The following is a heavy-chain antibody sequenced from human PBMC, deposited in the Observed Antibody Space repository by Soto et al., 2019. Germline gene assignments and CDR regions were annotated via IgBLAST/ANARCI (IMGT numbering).Heavy chain of an antibody. CDR1: GYTFTSYG. J-gene: IGHJ6*03. V-gene: IGHV1-18*01. CDR2: ISAYNGNT. Sequence: QVQLVQSGVEVKKPGASVKVSCKASGYTFTSYGISWVRQAPGQGLEWMGWISAYNGNTNYAQKLQGRVTMTTDTSTSTAYMELRSLRSDDTAVYYCARVSSSSWYYYYYYMDVWGKGTTVTVSS. D-gene: IGHD6-13*01. CDR3: ARVSSSSWYYYYYYMDV.